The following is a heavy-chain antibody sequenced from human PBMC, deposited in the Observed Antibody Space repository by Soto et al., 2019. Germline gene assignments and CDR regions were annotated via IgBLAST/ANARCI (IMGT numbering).Heavy chain of an antibody. CDR1: GYTFTSYA. CDR3: ARGAPGVNTAMFTCDY. Sequence: ASVKVSCKASGYTFTSYAMHWVRQAPGQRLEWMGWINAGNGNTKYSQKFQGRVTITRDTSASTAYMELSSLRSEDTAVYYCARGAPGVNTAMFTCDYWGQGTLFTVPS. D-gene: IGHD5-18*01. CDR2: INAGNGNT. J-gene: IGHJ4*02. V-gene: IGHV1-3*01.